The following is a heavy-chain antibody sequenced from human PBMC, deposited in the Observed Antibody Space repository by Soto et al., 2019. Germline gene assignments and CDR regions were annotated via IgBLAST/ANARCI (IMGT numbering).Heavy chain of an antibody. CDR1: GFSLSTSGMC. D-gene: IGHD5-12*01. J-gene: IGHJ5*02. Sequence: SGPTLVNPTQTLTLTCTFSGFSLSTSGMCVSWIRQPPGAALEWLALIDLDDDKYYSTSLKTRLTISKDTYKNQVGLTMTNMAPVDTATYYCARIVFSRSRGWTNGFDLWGQRTLVTVSS. CDR2: IDLDDDK. V-gene: IGHV2-70*01. CDR3: ARIVFSRSRGWTNGFDL.